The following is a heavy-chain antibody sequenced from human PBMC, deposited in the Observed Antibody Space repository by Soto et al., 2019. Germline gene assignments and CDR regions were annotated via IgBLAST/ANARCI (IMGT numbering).Heavy chain of an antibody. CDR1: GGSISSYY. D-gene: IGHD6-6*01. J-gene: IGHJ4*02. CDR2: IYYSGST. V-gene: IGHV4-59*01. CDR3: ARVGAARLIGAFDI. Sequence: SETLSLTCTVSGGSISSYYWSWIRQPPGKGLEWIGYIYYSGSTNYNPSLKSRVTVSVDTSKNQFSLKLSSVTAADTAVYYCARVGAARLIGAFDIWGQGTLVTVSS.